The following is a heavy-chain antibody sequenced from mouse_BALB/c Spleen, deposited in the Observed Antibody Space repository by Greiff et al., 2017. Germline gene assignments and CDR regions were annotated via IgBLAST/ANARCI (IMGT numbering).Heavy chain of an antibody. CDR3: ARYHYGYDY. Sequence: QVQLQQPGAELVKPGASVKLSCKASGYTFTSYWMHWVKQRPGQGLEWIGEINPSNGRTNYNEKFKSKATLTVDKSSSTAYMQLSSLTSEDSAVYYCARYHYGYDYWGQGTTVTVSS. J-gene: IGHJ2*01. D-gene: IGHD1-2*01. CDR2: INPSNGRT. CDR1: GYTFTSYW. V-gene: IGHV1S81*02.